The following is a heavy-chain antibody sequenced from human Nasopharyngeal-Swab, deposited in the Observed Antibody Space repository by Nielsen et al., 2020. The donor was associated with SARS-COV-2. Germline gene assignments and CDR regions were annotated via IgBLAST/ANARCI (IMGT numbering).Heavy chain of an antibody. V-gene: IGHV3-30*02. CDR3: ANLIFGDAFDI. CDR2: IWYDGSNK. D-gene: IGHD3-3*01. Sequence: GGSLRLSCAASGFTFSSYGMHWVRQAPGKGLEWVAVIWYDGSNKYYADSVKGRFTISRDNSKNTLYLQMNSLRAEDTAVYYCANLIFGDAFDIWGQGTMVTVPS. CDR1: GFTFSSYG. J-gene: IGHJ3*02.